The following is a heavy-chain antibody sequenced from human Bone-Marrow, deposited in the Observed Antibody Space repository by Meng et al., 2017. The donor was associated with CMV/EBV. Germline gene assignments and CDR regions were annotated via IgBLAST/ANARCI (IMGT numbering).Heavy chain of an antibody. V-gene: IGHV4-59*01. CDR1: GGSISSYY. CDR2: IYYSGST. J-gene: IGHJ3*02. D-gene: IGHD1-26*01. Sequence: SETLSLTCTVSGGSISSYYWSWIRQPPGKGLEWIGYIYYSGSTNYNPSLKSRVTISVDTSKNQFSLKLSSVTAADTAVYYCARGELYSHDAFDIWGQGPMVTFSS. CDR3: ARGELYSHDAFDI.